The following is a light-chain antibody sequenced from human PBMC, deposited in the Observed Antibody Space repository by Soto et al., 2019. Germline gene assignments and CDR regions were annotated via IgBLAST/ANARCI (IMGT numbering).Light chain of an antibody. CDR1: SSDVGGYNY. Sequence: SVLTQPRSVSGPPGQSVTISCTGTSSDVGGYNYVSWYLQHPGKAPKVMIYDVSKRPSGAPDRFSGSKSGNTASLTISGLQSEDEADYYCCSFAGNYIYVFGTGTKVTV. V-gene: IGLV2-11*01. CDR2: DVS. J-gene: IGLJ1*01. CDR3: CSFAGNYIYV.